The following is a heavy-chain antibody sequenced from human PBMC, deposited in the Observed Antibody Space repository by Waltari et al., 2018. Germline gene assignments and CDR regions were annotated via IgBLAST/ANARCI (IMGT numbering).Heavy chain of an antibody. CDR3: ARLEGYSYGWAFQ. Sequence: QVQLQESGPGLVKPSETLSLTCAVSGYSISSGYAWCCIRQPPGKGLEWIGSIYHSGSTYYIPSLKSRVTISVDTSKNQFSLKLSSVTAADTAVYYCARLEGYSYGWAFQWGQGTLVTVSS. D-gene: IGHD5-18*01. CDR1: GYSISSGYA. J-gene: IGHJ4*02. V-gene: IGHV4-38-2*01. CDR2: IYHSGST.